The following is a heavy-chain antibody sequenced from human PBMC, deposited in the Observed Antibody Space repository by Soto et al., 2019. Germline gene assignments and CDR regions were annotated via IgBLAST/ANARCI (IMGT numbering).Heavy chain of an antibody. Sequence: AGVSLRLSWAASGFTFSSYAMSWVRQAPGKGLEWVSAISGSGGSTYYADSVKGRFTISRNNSKNTLYLQMNSLRAEDTAVYYCAKFSVLRSLEWLSCFDYWGKGTLVTVSS. CDR3: AKFSVLRSLEWLSCFDY. CDR1: GFTFSSYA. V-gene: IGHV3-23*01. CDR2: ISGSGGST. J-gene: IGHJ4*02. D-gene: IGHD3-3*01.